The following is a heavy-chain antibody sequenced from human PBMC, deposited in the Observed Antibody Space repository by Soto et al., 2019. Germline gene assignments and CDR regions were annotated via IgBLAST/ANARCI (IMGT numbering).Heavy chain of an antibody. Sequence: SETLSLTCTVSGGSISSGDYYWSWIRQPPGKGLEWIGYIYYSGSTNYNPSLKSRVTISVDTSKNQFSLKLSSVTAADTAVYYCASVIVGAPYFDYWGQGTLVTVSS. V-gene: IGHV4-61*08. CDR1: GGSISSGDYY. J-gene: IGHJ4*02. D-gene: IGHD1-26*01. CDR2: IYYSGST. CDR3: ASVIVGAPYFDY.